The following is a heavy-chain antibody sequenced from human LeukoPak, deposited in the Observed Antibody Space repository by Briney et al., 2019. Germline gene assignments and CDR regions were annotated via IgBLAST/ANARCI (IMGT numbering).Heavy chain of an antibody. Sequence: ASVKVTCKASGYTFTSYDIDWVRQATGQGLEWMGWMNPNSGNTGYAQKFQGRVTMTRNTSISTAYMELSSLRSEDTAVYYCATKGYSYGLPSDYWGQGTLVTVSS. V-gene: IGHV1-8*01. D-gene: IGHD5-18*01. CDR2: MNPNSGNT. CDR3: ATKGYSYGLPSDY. CDR1: GYTFTSYD. J-gene: IGHJ4*02.